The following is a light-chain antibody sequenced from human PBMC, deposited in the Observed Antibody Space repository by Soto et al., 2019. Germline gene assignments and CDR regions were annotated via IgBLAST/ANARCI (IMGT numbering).Light chain of an antibody. J-gene: IGLJ2*01. CDR1: NIGSKS. CDR2: YDS. CDR3: QVWDSSSDHRGV. Sequence: SYELTQPPSVSVAPGKTARITCGGNNIGSKSVHWYQQKPAQAPVLVIYYDSARPSGIPERFSGSNSGNTATLTISRVEAGDEADYYCQVWDSSSDHRGVFGGGTKLTVL. V-gene: IGLV3-21*04.